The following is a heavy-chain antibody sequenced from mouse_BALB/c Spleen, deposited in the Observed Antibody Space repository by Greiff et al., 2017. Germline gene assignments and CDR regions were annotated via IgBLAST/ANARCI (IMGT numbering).Heavy chain of an antibody. CDR3: ASYDSYYAMDN. D-gene: IGHD2-4*01. CDR2: INPSNGRT. V-gene: IGHV1S81*02. Sequence: QVQLQQPGAELVKPGASVKLSCKASGYTFTSYWMHWVKQRPGQGLEWIGEINPSNGRTNYNEKFKSKATLTVDKSSSTAYMQRSSLTSEDSAVYYCASYDSYYAMDNWGQGTSVTVSS. CDR1: GYTFTSYW. J-gene: IGHJ4*01.